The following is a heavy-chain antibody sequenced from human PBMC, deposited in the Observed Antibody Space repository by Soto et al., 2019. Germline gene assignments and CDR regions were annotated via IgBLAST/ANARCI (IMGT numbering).Heavy chain of an antibody. V-gene: IGHV4-34*01. Sequence: QVQLQQWGAGLLKPSETLSLTCAVYGGSFSGYYWSWIRQPPGKGLEWIGEINHSGSTNYNPSLKSRVTRSVDTSKTQFSLKLSSVTAADTAVYYCARVSSGWYFPLDYWGQGTLVTVSS. D-gene: IGHD6-19*01. J-gene: IGHJ4*02. CDR3: ARVSSGWYFPLDY. CDR2: INHSGST. CDR1: GGSFSGYY.